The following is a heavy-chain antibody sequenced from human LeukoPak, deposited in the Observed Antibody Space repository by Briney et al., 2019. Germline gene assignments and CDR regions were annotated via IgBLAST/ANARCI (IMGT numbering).Heavy chain of an antibody. CDR3: AKSFLYSSSSRGWDYYYYMDV. CDR2: ISASGDIT. CDR1: GFTFNNYA. Sequence: PGGSLRLSCTASGFTFNNYAMSWVRQAPGKGLEWVAAISASGDITYYADFVRGRLTVSRDNSNNTLYLQMNSLRAEDTAIYYCAKSFLYSSSSRGWDYYYYMDVWGNGTTVTVSS. J-gene: IGHJ6*03. D-gene: IGHD6-6*01. V-gene: IGHV3-23*01.